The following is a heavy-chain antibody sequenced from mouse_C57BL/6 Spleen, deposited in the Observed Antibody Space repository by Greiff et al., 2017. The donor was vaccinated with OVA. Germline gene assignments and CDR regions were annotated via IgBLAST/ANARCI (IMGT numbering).Heavy chain of an antibody. CDR2: ISYDGSN. CDR3: AREDSEAFDY. CDR1: GYSITSGYY. V-gene: IGHV3-6*01. J-gene: IGHJ2*01. Sequence: DVKLVESGPGLVKPSQSLSLTCSVTGYSITSGYYWNWIRQFPGNKLEWMGYISYDGSNNYNPSLKNRISITRDTSKNQFFLKLNSVTTEDTATYYCAREDSEAFDYWGQGTTLTVSS.